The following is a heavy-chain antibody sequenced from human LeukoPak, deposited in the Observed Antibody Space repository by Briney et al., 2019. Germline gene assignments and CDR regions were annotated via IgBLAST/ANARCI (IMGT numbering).Heavy chain of an antibody. CDR2: ISGNGAST. CDR1: GLSFSSYG. D-gene: IGHD2-8*01. Sequence: PGGSLRLSCAASGLSFSSYGMSWVRQAPGQGLEWVSTISGNGASTYYADSVKGRFTISRDNSKNTLYLQMNSLKTEDTAVYYCASWLGYCTNGVCQNFDYWGQGTLVTVSS. CDR3: ASWLGYCTNGVCQNFDY. J-gene: IGHJ4*02. V-gene: IGHV3-23*01.